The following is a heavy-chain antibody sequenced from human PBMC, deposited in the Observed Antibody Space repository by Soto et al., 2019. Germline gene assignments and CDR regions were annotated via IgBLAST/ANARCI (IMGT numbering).Heavy chain of an antibody. CDR2: KYYRSKWYN. D-gene: IGHD2-2*02. Sequence: SQTLSLTCAISGDSVSSNSAAWNWIRQSPSGGLEWLGRKYYRSKWYNDYAVSVKSRITINPDTSKNQFSLQLNSVTPEDTAVYYCARVGPRYCSSTSCYKYGMDVWGQGTTVTVS. CDR1: GDSVSSNSAA. V-gene: IGHV6-1*01. J-gene: IGHJ6*02. CDR3: ARVGPRYCSSTSCYKYGMDV.